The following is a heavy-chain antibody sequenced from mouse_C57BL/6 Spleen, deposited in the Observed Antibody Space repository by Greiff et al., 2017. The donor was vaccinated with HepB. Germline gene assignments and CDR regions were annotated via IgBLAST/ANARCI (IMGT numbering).Heavy chain of an antibody. CDR2: ISSGSSTI. D-gene: IGHD2-13*01. CDR1: GFTFSDYG. Sequence: EVMLVESGGGLVKPGGSLKLSCAASGFTFSDYGMHWVRQAPEKGLEWVAYISSGSSTIYYADTVKGRFTISRDNAKNTLFLQMTSLRSEDTAMYYCARDYGEGWFAYWGQGTLVTVSA. CDR3: ARDYGEGWFAY. J-gene: IGHJ3*01. V-gene: IGHV5-17*01.